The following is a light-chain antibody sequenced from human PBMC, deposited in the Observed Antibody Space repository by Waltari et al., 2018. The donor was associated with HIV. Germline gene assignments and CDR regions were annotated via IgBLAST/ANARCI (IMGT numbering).Light chain of an antibody. CDR3: ASFTDDNTVI. CDR1: SIDFGLYHF. V-gene: IGLV2-14*03. Sequence: AVTQPASVSGLPGQSTTISCTVDSIDFGLYHFVSWYQQHSGNPPRLLLYDVDSRASGVSDRFSGSMSGNTASLTISGLRAEDEGHYYCASFTDDNTVIFGGGTEVTVL. CDR2: DVD. J-gene: IGLJ2*01.